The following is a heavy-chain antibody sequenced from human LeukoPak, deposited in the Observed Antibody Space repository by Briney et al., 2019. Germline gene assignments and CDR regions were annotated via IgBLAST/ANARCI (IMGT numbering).Heavy chain of an antibody. CDR3: ARVQTGTTNWFDP. Sequence: GGSLRLSCAASGFTLSTYWMSWVRQAPGKGLEWVANINRDGSGKYYVDSVRGRFTISRDNAKNPLYLQMNSLRAEDTAVYYCARVQTGTTNWFDPWGQGTLVTVSS. J-gene: IGHJ5*02. D-gene: IGHD1-1*01. CDR1: GFTLSTYW. V-gene: IGHV3-7*04. CDR2: INRDGSGK.